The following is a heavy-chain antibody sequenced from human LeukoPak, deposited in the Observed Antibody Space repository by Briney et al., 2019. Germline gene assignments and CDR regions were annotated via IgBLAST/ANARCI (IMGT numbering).Heavy chain of an antibody. J-gene: IGHJ4*02. CDR3: VRDFGGEDDF. CDR2: MNEDGRRT. Sequence: GGSLRLSCAASGFTLSSSWMHWVRQVPGEGLVWVARMNEDGRRTNVAGSVRGRFTISRDIAKNTLFLQMNSLRVEDTAVYHCVRDFGGEDDFWGQGTLVAVSS. CDR1: GFTLSSSW. V-gene: IGHV3-74*01. D-gene: IGHD2-15*01.